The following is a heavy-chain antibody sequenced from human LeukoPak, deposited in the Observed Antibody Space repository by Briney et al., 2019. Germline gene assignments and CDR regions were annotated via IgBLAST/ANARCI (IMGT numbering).Heavy chain of an antibody. CDR3: VRDRDWGFDY. V-gene: IGHV3-23*01. CDR2: ISGSGGST. CDR1: GFTFSSYG. J-gene: IGHJ4*02. Sequence: GGSLRLSCAASGFTFSSYGMSWVRQAPGKGLEWVSAISGSGGSTYYADSVKGRFTISRDNFKNTLSLQMNSLRAEDTAVYYCVRDRDWGFDYWGQGTLVTVS. D-gene: IGHD3/OR15-3a*01.